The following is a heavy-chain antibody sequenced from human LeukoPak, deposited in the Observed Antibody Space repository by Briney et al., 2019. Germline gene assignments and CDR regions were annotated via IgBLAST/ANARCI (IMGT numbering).Heavy chain of an antibody. CDR3: ARDDGADGFDP. Sequence: PGGSLRLSCAASGFTFSSYSMNWVRQAPGKGLEWVSSISSSSSYIYYADSVKGRFTISRDNSKNTLYLQMNSLRAEDTAVYYCARDDGADGFDPWAREPWSPSPQ. D-gene: IGHD3-10*01. CDR1: GFTFSSYS. CDR2: ISSSSSYI. V-gene: IGHV3-21*04. J-gene: IGHJ5*02.